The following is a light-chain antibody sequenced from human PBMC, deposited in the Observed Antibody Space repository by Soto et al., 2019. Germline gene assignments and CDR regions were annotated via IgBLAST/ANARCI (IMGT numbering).Light chain of an antibody. CDR1: QNIDSW. V-gene: IGKV1-5*03. CDR2: KAS. CDR3: QQYKNYPWA. Sequence: DIQMTQSPSTLSASVGDRVTITCRASQNIDSWLAWYQQKPGKAPKLLIYKASSLESGVPSRFSGSGSGTEFTLTISSLQPDDFATYYCQQYKNYPWAFDQGTKVEIK. J-gene: IGKJ1*01.